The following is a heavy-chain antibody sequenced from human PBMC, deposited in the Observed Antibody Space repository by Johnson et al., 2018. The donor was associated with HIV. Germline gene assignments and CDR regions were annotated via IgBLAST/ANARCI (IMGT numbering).Heavy chain of an antibody. CDR2: IKSKTDGGTT. V-gene: IGHV3-15*01. CDR3: ARAAYVHYDILTGPPLEDAFDI. Sequence: VQLVESGGGVVQPGRSLRLSCAASGFTFDDYGMSWVRQAPGKGLEWVGRIKSKTDGGTTDYAAPVKGRFTISRDDSKNTLYLQMNSLRAEDTAVYYCARAAYVHYDILTGPPLEDAFDIWGQGTMVTVSS. D-gene: IGHD3-9*01. J-gene: IGHJ3*02. CDR1: GFTFDDYG.